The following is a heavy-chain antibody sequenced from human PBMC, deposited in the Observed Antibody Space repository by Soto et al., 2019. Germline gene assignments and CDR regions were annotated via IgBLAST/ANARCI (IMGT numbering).Heavy chain of an antibody. V-gene: IGHV1-69*12. Sequence: QVQLVQPGAEVKKPGSSVKVSCKASGGTFSSYAISWVRQAPGQGLEWMGGIIPIFGTANYAQKFQGRVTITADESTSTAYMDRSSLRSEDTAVYYCARAGGFYQYSSSWPLDYRGQGTLVTVSS. CDR1: GGTFSSYA. J-gene: IGHJ4*02. CDR2: IIPIFGTA. CDR3: ARAGGFYQYSSSWPLDY. D-gene: IGHD6-13*01.